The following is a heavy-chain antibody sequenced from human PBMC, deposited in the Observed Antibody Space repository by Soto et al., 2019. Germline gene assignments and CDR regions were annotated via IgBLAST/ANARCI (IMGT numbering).Heavy chain of an antibody. CDR2: ISSSSSYI. CDR3: AGRIAAAAPNWFDP. J-gene: IGHJ5*02. V-gene: IGHV3-21*01. Sequence: EVQLVESGGGLVKPGGSLRLSCAASGFTFSSYSINWVRQAPGKGLEWVSSISSSSSYIYYADSVKGRFTISRDNAKNSLYLQMNSLRAEDTAVYYCAGRIAAAAPNWFDPWGQGTLVTVSS. D-gene: IGHD6-13*01. CDR1: GFTFSSYS.